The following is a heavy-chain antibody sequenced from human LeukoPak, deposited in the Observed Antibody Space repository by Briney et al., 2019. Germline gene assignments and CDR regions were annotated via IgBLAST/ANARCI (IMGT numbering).Heavy chain of an antibody. CDR1: GFTVSSNY. CDR2: IYSDGST. Sequence: PGRSLRLSCAASGFTVSSNYMSWVRQAPGKGLEWVSVIYSDGSTYYADSVKGRFTISRDNSKNTLYLQMNSLRAEDTAVYYCARGKGGSYYFDYWGQGTLVTVSS. CDR3: ARGKGGSYYFDY. D-gene: IGHD1-26*01. J-gene: IGHJ4*02. V-gene: IGHV3-53*01.